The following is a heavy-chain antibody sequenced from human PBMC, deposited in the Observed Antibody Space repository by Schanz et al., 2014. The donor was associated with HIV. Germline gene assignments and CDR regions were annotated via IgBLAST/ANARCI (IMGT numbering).Heavy chain of an antibody. J-gene: IGHJ3*02. CDR3: ARDVAGCSGTSCYSDAFDI. D-gene: IGHD2-2*01. V-gene: IGHV3-23*04. CDR2: ISVSGDT. CDR1: GFTFSSYA. Sequence: EVQLVESGGGLIQPGGSLRLSCAASGFTFSSYAMSWVRQAPGKGLEWVSGISVSGDTYYADSVKGRFTISRDNAKNSLYLQMNTLRAEDTAVYFCARDVAGCSGTSCYSDAFDIWGQGTLVTVSS.